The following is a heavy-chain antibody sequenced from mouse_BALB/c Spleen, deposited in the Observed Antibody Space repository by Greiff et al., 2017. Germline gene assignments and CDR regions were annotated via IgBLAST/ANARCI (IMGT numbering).Heavy chain of an antibody. CDR3: ARGKNRYDFDY. CDR1: GFTFSSYA. CDR2: ISSGGST. V-gene: IGHV5-6-5*01. Sequence: EVQGVESGGGLVKPGGSLKLSCAASGFTFSSYAMSWVRQTPEKRLEWVASISSGGSTYYPDSVKGRFTISRDNARNILYLQMSSLRSEDTAMYYCARGKNRYDFDYWGQGTTLTVSS. J-gene: IGHJ2*01. D-gene: IGHD2-14*01.